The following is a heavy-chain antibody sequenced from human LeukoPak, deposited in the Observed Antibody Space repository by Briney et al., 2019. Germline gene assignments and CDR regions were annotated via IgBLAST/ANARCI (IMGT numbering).Heavy chain of an antibody. CDR3: ARNLLWFGDPYYFDY. CDR1: GYSISSGYY. D-gene: IGHD3-10*01. CDR2: IYHSGST. Sequence: SETLSLTCTVSGYSISSGYYWGRIRQPPGKGLEWIGSIYHSGSTYYNPSLKSRVTISVDTSKNQFSLKLSSVTAADTAVYYCARNLLWFGDPYYFDYWGQGTLVTVSS. V-gene: IGHV4-38-2*02. J-gene: IGHJ4*02.